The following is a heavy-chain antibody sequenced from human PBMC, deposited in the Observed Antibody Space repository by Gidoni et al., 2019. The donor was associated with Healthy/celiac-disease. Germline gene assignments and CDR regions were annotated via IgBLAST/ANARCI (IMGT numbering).Heavy chain of an antibody. Sequence: QVQLVESGGGVVQPGRSLRLSCAASGFTLSSYAMHWVRQAPGKGLEWVAVISYDGSNKYYADSVKCRFTISRDNSKNTLYLQMNSLRAEDTAVYYCARGDCSGGSCFQQGANFDYWGQGTLVTVSS. D-gene: IGHD2-15*01. J-gene: IGHJ4*02. CDR3: ARGDCSGGSCFQQGANFDY. CDR1: GFTLSSYA. V-gene: IGHV3-30-3*01. CDR2: ISYDGSNK.